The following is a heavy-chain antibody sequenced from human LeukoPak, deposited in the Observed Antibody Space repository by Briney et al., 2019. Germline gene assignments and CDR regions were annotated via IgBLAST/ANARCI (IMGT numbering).Heavy chain of an antibody. J-gene: IGHJ4*02. V-gene: IGHV6-1*01. Sequence: SQTLSLTCAISGDSVSSNSAAWNWIRQSPSRGLEWLGRTYYRSKWYYDYAVAVKSRISINPDTSKNQFSLKLSSVTAADTAVYYCARGPPPGATAFGVVDYWGQGTLVTVSS. D-gene: IGHD3-16*01. CDR1: GDSVSSNSAA. CDR3: ARGPPPGATAFGVVDY. CDR2: TYYRSKWYY.